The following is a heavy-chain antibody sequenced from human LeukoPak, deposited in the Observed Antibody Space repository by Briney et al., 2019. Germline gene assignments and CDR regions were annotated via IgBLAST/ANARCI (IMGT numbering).Heavy chain of an antibody. J-gene: IGHJ6*03. CDR3: ARGPGICSRCRVYYYYMDV. V-gene: IGHV3-7*01. CDR1: GFTFSSYW. CDR2: IKQDGSEK. Sequence: PGGSLRLSCAASGFTFSSYWMSWVRQAPGKGLEWVANIKQDGSEKYYVDSVKGRFTISRDNAKNSLYLQMNSLRAEDTAVYYCARGPGICSRCRVYYYYMDVWGKGATVTVSS. D-gene: IGHD2-15*01.